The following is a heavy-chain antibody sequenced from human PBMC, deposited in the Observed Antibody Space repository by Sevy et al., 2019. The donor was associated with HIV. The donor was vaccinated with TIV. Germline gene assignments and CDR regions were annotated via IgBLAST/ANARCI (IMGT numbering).Heavy chain of an antibody. V-gene: IGHV1-8*01. J-gene: IGHJ4*02. CDR2: MNPNSGNT. CDR3: ARIDSSGYMGNFDY. CDR1: GYTFTTYD. Sequence: ASVKVSCKSSGYTFTTYDINWVRQATGHWLEWMGWMNPNSGNTGYAQKFQGRVTMTSNTSISTAYMELSSLRSEDTAVYYCARIDSSGYMGNFDYWGQGTLVTVSS. D-gene: IGHD3-22*01.